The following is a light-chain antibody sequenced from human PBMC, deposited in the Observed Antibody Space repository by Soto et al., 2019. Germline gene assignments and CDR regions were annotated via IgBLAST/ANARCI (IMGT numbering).Light chain of an antibody. J-gene: IGLJ1*01. CDR1: SSDVGGYHY. CDR2: EVT. V-gene: IGLV2-8*01. Sequence: QSVLTQPPSASGSPGQSVTISCTGTSSDVGGYHYVSWYQQHPGKAPKLMIHEVTKRPSGVPDRFSGSKSGNTASLTVSGLQGEDEADYYCQSYDSTLSARYVFGTGTKLTVL. CDR3: QSYDSTLSARYV.